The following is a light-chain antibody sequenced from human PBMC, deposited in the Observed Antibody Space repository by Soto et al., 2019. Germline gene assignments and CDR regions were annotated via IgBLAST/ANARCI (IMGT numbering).Light chain of an antibody. CDR3: ERRSSWPR. CDR1: QSVSSY. J-gene: IGKJ4*01. Sequence: EIVLTQSPATLSLSPGERATLSCRASQSVSSYLAWYQQKPGQAPRLLIYDASNRATGIPARFSGSGSGTDFTLTISSLEPEDFAVYWCERRSSWPRFGGGTKVEIK. CDR2: DAS. V-gene: IGKV3-11*01.